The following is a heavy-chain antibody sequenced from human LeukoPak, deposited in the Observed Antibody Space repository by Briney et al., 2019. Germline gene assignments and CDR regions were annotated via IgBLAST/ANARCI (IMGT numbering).Heavy chain of an antibody. CDR2: IYTSGST. D-gene: IGHD3-3*01. J-gene: IGHJ5*02. Sequence: PSETLSLTCTVSGGSISSYYWSWIRRPPGKGLEWIGYIYTSGSTNYNPSLKSRVTISVDTSKNQFSLKLSSVTAADTAVYYCARHSYYDFWSGFRSWGQGTLVTVSS. CDR3: ARHSYYDFWSGFRS. CDR1: GGSISSYY. V-gene: IGHV4-4*09.